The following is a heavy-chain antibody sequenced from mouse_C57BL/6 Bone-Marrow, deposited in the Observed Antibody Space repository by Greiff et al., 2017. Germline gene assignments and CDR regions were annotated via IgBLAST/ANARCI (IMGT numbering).Heavy chain of an antibody. Sequence: VKLMESGAELVRPGASVKLSCKASGYTFTDYYINWVKQRPGQGLEWIARIYPGSGNTYYNEKFKGKATLTAEKSSSTAYMQLSSLTSEDSAVYFCSRGGLMDYWGQGTSVTVS. V-gene: IGHV1-76*01. CDR3: SRGGLMDY. J-gene: IGHJ4*01. CDR2: IYPGSGNT. CDR1: GYTFTDYY.